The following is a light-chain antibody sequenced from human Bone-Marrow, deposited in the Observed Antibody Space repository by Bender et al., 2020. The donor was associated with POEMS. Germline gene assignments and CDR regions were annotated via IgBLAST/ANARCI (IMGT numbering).Light chain of an antibody. V-gene: IGLV1-51*01. Sequence: QSVVTQPPSVSAAPGQKVSISCSGSSIGNNYVSWYQQLPGTAPKVLLYDNNKRPAGTPDRFSGSKSGTSATLGITGLQTGDEATYYGGTWDYSLSAWVFGGGTKVTVL. CDR1: SIGNNY. J-gene: IGLJ3*02. CDR2: DNN. CDR3: GTWDYSLSAWV.